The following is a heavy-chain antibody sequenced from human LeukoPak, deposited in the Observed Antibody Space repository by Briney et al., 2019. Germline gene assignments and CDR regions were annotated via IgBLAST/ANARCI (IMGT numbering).Heavy chain of an antibody. D-gene: IGHD1-26*01. CDR1: GGSISSYY. V-gene: IGHV4-59*12. Sequence: SETLSLTCTVSGGSISSYYWSWIRQPPGKGLEWIGYIYYSGSTNYNPSLKSRVTISVDTSKNQFSLKLSSVTAADTAVYYCAGGPTRLVFCEYWGQGTLVTVSS. J-gene: IGHJ4*02. CDR2: IYYSGST. CDR3: AGGPTRLVFCEY.